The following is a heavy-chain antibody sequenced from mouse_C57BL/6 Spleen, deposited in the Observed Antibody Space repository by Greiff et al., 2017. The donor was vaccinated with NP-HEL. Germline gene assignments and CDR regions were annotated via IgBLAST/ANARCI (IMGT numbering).Heavy chain of an antibody. J-gene: IGHJ2*01. CDR3: AREDYGNFDY. CDR2: IDPNSGGT. CDR1: GYTFTSYW. V-gene: IGHV1-72*01. Sequence: QVQLQQPGAELVKPGASVKLSCKASGYTFTSYWMHWVKQRPGRGLEWIGRIDPNSGGTKYNEKFKSKATMTVDKPSSTAYMQISSLTSEDSAVYYCAREDYGNFDYWGQGTTLTVSS. D-gene: IGHD2-1*01.